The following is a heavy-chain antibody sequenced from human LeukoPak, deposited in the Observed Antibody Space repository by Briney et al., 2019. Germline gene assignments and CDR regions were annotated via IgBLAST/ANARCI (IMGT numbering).Heavy chain of an antibody. V-gene: IGHV3-66*01. CDR1: GFTVSSNY. CDR3: ARGTGTMVDY. Sequence: GGSLRLSCAASGFTVSSNYMSWVRQAPGRGLEWVSVIYSGGSTYYADSVKGRFTISRDNSKNTLFLQMNSLRAGDTAVYYCARGTGTMVDYWGQGTLSPSPQ. CDR2: IYSGGST. D-gene: IGHD3-10*01. J-gene: IGHJ4*02.